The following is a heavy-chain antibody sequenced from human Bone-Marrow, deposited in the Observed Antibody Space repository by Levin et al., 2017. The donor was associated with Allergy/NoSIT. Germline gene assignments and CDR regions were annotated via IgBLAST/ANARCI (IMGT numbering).Heavy chain of an antibody. V-gene: IGHV3-11*01. Sequence: GESLKISCAASGFTFSDYYMSWIRQAPGKGLEWVSYISSSGSTIYYADSVKGRFTISRDNAKNSLYLQMNSLRAEDTAVYYCARIKDTAMVMYFDYWGQGTLVTVSS. CDR2: ISSSGSTI. J-gene: IGHJ4*02. CDR1: GFTFSDYY. D-gene: IGHD5-18*01. CDR3: ARIKDTAMVMYFDY.